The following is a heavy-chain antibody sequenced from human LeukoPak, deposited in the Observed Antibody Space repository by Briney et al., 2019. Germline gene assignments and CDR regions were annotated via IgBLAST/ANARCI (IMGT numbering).Heavy chain of an antibody. CDR2: ISSSSSTI. J-gene: IGHJ4*02. Sequence: GGSLRLSCAASGFTFSSYNMNWVRQAPGKGLEWVSYISSSSSTIYYADSVKGRFTISRDNAKNSLYLQMNSLRAEDTAVYYCARGEYYDFWSGFGGGDYWAREPWSPSPQ. D-gene: IGHD3-3*01. CDR1: GFTFSSYN. V-gene: IGHV3-48*04. CDR3: ARGEYYDFWSGFGGGDY.